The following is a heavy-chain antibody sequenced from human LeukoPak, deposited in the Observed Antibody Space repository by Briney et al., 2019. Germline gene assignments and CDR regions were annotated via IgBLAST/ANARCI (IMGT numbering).Heavy chain of an antibody. D-gene: IGHD2-2*01. CDR2: ISGSGGST. J-gene: IGHJ4*02. Sequence: PGGSLRLSCAASGFTFSSYAMSWVRQAPGKGLEWVSAISGSGGSTYYADSVKGRFTISRDNSKNTLYLQMNSLRAEDTAVYYCAKEPSGYCSSTSCYPFDYWGQGTLVTVSS. CDR3: AKEPSGYCSSTSCYPFDY. V-gene: IGHV3-23*01. CDR1: GFTFSSYA.